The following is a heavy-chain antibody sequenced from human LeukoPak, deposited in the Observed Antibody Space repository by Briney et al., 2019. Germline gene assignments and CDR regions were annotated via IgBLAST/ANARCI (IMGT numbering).Heavy chain of an antibody. CDR1: GGSFSGYY. J-gene: IGHJ4*02. V-gene: IGHV4-34*01. CDR2: INHSGST. CDR3: ARYDFWSGAFDY. D-gene: IGHD3-3*01. Sequence: NSSETLSLTCAVYGGSFSGYYWSWIRQPPGKGLEWIGEINHSGSTNYNPSLKSRVTISVDTSKNQFSLKLSSVTAADTAVYYCARYDFWSGAFDYWGQGTLVTVSS.